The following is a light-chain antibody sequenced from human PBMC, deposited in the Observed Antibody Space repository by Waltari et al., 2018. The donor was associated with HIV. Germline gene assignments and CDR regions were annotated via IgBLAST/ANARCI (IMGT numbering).Light chain of an antibody. CDR1: QSVRTP. J-gene: IGKJ4*01. Sequence: EIVMTQSPGPLSVSPGEGASLSCRASQSVRTPLAWYQQKPGQTPTLIVYDASTRATGVPDRFSGGGSGTDVTLTISSLQSEDFAVYYCQQYKNWPLTFGGGTKVETK. CDR3: QQYKNWPLT. V-gene: IGKV3D-15*01. CDR2: DAS.